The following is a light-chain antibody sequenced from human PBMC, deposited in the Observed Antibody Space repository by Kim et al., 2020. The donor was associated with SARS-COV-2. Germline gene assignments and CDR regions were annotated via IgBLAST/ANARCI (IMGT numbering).Light chain of an antibody. CDR1: QTISSY. CDR3: QQSYITPFT. V-gene: IGKV1-39*01. J-gene: IGKJ3*01. CDR2: AAS. Sequence: ASVGERVTITCQASQTISSYLNWYQQKPGKVPKLLIHAASSLQSGVPSRFSGSGSGTDFTLTISSLQPEDFATYFCQQSYITPFTFGPGTKVDIK.